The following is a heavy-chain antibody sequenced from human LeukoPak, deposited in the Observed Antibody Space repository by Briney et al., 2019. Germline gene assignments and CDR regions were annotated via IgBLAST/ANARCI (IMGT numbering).Heavy chain of an antibody. CDR2: ISSSSSYT. J-gene: IGHJ3*02. Sequence: GGSLRLSCAASGFTFSDYYMSWIRQAPGKGLEWVSYISSSSSYTNYADSVKGRFTISRDNAKNSLYLQMNSLRDEDTAVYYCARDVIVVVNRAFDIWGQGTMVTVSS. D-gene: IGHD3-22*01. V-gene: IGHV3-11*06. CDR3: ARDVIVVVNRAFDI. CDR1: GFTFSDYY.